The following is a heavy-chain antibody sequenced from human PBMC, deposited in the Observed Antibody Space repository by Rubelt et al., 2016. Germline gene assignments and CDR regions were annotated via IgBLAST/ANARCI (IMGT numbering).Heavy chain of an antibody. CDR3: ARAGWGYWYFDL. CDR2: IYYSGST. J-gene: IGHJ2*01. D-gene: IGHD3-16*01. CDR1: GGSFSGYY. Sequence: QVQLQQWGAGLLKPSETLSLTCAVYGGSFSGYYWSWIRQPPGKGLEWIGSIYYSGSTYYNPSLKGRVTISGDTSKNQFALKLSSVTAADTAVYYCARAGWGYWYFDLWGRGTLVTVSS. V-gene: IGHV4-34*01.